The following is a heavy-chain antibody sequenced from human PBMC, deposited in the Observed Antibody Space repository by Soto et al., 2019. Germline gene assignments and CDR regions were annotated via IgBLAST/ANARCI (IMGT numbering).Heavy chain of an antibody. V-gene: IGHV2-5*02. CDR1: GFSLSTSGVG. CDR2: IYWDDDK. CDR3: AHTFRRYDLLRYYGMHV. Sequence: QITLKESGPTLVKPTQTLTLTCTFSGFSLSTSGVGVGWIRQPPGKALEWLALIYWDDDKRYSPPLKSRLTITTDPPPTQVVLTTTYIHPVDTPTYSCAHTFRRYDLLRYYGMHVWGQGTTLTLSS. J-gene: IGHJ6*02. D-gene: IGHD5-12*01.